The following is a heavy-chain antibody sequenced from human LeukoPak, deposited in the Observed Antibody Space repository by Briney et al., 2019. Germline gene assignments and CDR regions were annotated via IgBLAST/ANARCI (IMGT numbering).Heavy chain of an antibody. CDR1: GGSISSGGYY. CDR2: IYCSGST. CDR3: ARDAIGMDV. Sequence: MSSETLSLTCTVSGGSISSGGYYWSWIRQHPGKGLEWIGYIYCSGSTYCNPSLKSRVTISVDTSKNQFSLKLSSVTAADTAVYYCARDAIGMDVWGQGTTVTVSS. J-gene: IGHJ6*02. V-gene: IGHV4-31*03.